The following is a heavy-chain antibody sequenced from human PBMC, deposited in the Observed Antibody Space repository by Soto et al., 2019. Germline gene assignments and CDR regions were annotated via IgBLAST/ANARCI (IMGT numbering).Heavy chain of an antibody. J-gene: IGHJ4*02. D-gene: IGHD2-15*01. CDR1: GFTVSNNY. CDR3: AREGGGVYCSGGRCYGRYFDF. Sequence: PGGSLRLSCAASGFTVSNNYMSWVRQAPGKGLEGVSILYSGGSTYYADSVQGRFTISRDNSKNTLFLQRSSLRAEDTAVYYCAREGGGVYCSGGRCYGRYFDFWGQGTRVTVSS. CDR2: LYSGGST. V-gene: IGHV3-53*01.